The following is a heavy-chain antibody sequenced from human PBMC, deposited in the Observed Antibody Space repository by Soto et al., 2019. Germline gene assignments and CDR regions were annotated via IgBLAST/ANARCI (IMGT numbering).Heavy chain of an antibody. CDR3: ARGLRTWTEKTCYTDFDF. V-gene: IGHV1-3*01. CDR2: ILCLNDRK. CDR1: GYTFSDYG. J-gene: IGHJ4*02. Sequence: QVHLVQSGAEVKTPGASVTISCKASGYTFSDYGIHWIRQAPGQRPEWLGWILCLNDRKEYSQKFQGRISLTRDTSASTAYMGLSRLRSEDTAVYYCARGLRTWTEKTCYTDFDFWGQGS. D-gene: IGHD2-2*02.